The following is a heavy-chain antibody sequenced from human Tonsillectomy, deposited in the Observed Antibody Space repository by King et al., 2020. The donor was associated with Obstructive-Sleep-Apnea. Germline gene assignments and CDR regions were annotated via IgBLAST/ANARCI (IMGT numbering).Heavy chain of an antibody. J-gene: IGHJ4*02. CDR1: GFTFSSYG. CDR3: VQYCLWFGELSSPDY. Sequence: QLVQSGGGVVQPGRSLRLSCAASGFTFSSYGMHLVRQAPGKGLGWGAVISYDGSKKYYADSVKGRFTISRDNSKNTLYLQMNSLRDADTAVYYCVQYCLWFGELSSPDYWGQGTLVTVSS. V-gene: IGHV3-30*18. CDR2: ISYDGSKK. D-gene: IGHD3-10*01.